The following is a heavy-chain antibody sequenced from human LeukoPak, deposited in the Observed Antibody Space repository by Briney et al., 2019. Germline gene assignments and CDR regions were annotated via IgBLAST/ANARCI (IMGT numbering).Heavy chain of an antibody. CDR1: GFTFSSYG. V-gene: IGHV3-33*01. CDR3: ARGTSGGYEGDY. CDR2: IWYDGSNK. D-gene: IGHD1-1*01. Sequence: GGSLRLSCAASGFTFSSYGMHWVHQAPGKGLEWVAVIWYDGSNKYYADSVKGRFTISRDNSKNTLYLQMNSLRAEDTAVYYCARGTSGGYEGDYWGQGTLVTVSS. J-gene: IGHJ4*02.